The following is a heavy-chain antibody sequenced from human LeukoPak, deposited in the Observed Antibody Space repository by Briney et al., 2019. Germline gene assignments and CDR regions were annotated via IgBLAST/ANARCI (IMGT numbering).Heavy chain of an antibody. CDR2: IYPRDGST. J-gene: IGHJ4*02. Sequence: ASVKVSCKVSGYSFTSNYIHWVRQAPGQGLEWMGMIYPRDGSTSYAQRFQDRVTVTRDTSTSTVHMELSGLRSDDTAVYYCARPIAAAELFFDHWGQGTLVTVSS. CDR1: GYSFTSNY. D-gene: IGHD6-13*01. CDR3: ARPIAAAELFFDH. V-gene: IGHV1-46*01.